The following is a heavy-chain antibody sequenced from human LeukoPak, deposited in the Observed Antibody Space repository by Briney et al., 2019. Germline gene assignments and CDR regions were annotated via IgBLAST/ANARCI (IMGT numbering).Heavy chain of an antibody. D-gene: IGHD1-1*01. V-gene: IGHV1-69*13. CDR2: IIPIFGTA. J-gene: IGHJ3*02. CDR3: ATTGGEDAFDI. Sequence: SVKVSCKASGGTFSSYAISWVRQAPGQGLEWMGGIIPIFGTANYAQKFQGRVTITADESTSTAYMELSSLRSEDTAAYYCATTGGEDAFDIWGQGTMVTVSS. CDR1: GGTFSSYA.